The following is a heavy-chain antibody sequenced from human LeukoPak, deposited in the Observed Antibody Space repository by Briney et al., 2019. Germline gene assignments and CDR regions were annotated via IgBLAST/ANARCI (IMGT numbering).Heavy chain of an antibody. CDR3: AKKGSIGYGDYELDY. D-gene: IGHD4-17*01. CDR1: GFTFSSYA. Sequence: GGSLRLSCAASGFTFSSYAMSWVRQAPGKGLEWVSLISGSGGSTYYADSVKGRFTISRDNSKNTLYLQMNSLRAEDTAVYYCAKKGSIGYGDYELDYWGQGTLVTVSS. J-gene: IGHJ4*02. V-gene: IGHV3-23*01. CDR2: ISGSGGST.